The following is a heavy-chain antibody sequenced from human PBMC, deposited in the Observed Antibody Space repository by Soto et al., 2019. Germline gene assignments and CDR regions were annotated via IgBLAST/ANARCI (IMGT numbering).Heavy chain of an antibody. CDR1: GFSLSTSGVG. J-gene: IGHJ4*02. D-gene: IGHD2-15*01. V-gene: IGHV2-5*02. CDR2: IYWDDDK. CDR3: AHRRYYCSGGSCYSVFDY. Sequence: QITLKESGPTLVKPTQTLTLTCTFSGFSLSTSGVGVGWIRKPPGKALEWLALIYWDDDKLYSTSLKSRLTITKDTSKNQVVLTMPNMYPLDTAKYSCAHRRYYCSGGSCYSVFDYLGQGTLVNVSS.